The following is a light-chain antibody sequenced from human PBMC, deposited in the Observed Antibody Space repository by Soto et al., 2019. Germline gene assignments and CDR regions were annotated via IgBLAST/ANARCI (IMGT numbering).Light chain of an antibody. J-gene: IGKJ1*01. Sequence: QMNKSPSTVSASVGDRVTITCRASQDIGNDLGWYQQKPGKAPKRLIYSTYSLQTGVPSRFSGSGSGTDFSLIISLLQPEDSATYFCLEHDSYPRTFGEGTMVDIK. CDR2: STY. CDR1: QDIGND. V-gene: IGKV1-17*01. CDR3: LEHDSYPRT.